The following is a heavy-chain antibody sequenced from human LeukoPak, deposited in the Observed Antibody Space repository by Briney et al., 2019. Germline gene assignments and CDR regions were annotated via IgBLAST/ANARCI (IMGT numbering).Heavy chain of an antibody. Sequence: ASVKVSCKASSYTFTSYGISWVRQATGQGLEWMGWMNPNSGNTGYAQKFQGRVTITRNTSISTAYMELSSLRSEDTAVYYCAKAPKYYDFWSGYSYWGQGTLVTVSS. V-gene: IGHV1-8*03. CDR1: SYTFTSYG. CDR2: MNPNSGNT. CDR3: AKAPKYYDFWSGYSY. D-gene: IGHD3-3*01. J-gene: IGHJ4*02.